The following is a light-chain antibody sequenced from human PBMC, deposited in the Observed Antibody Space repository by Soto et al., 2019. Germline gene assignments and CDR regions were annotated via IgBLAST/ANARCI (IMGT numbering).Light chain of an antibody. CDR2: AAS. V-gene: IGKV1-39*01. CDR1: QSISNH. Sequence: DIRMTQSPSSLSASVEDRVIITCRASQSISNHLNWYQQKPGKAPKLLIYAASSLQSGVPSRFSGSGSGTDFTLTISNLQPDDFATYYCQQYDSYSSGPFGQGTKVDIK. CDR3: QQYDSYSSGP. J-gene: IGKJ1*01.